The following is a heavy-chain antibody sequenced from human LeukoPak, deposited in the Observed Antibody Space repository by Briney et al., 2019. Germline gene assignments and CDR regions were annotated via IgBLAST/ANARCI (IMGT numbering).Heavy chain of an antibody. CDR2: TSYDGSNK. J-gene: IGHJ3*02. CDR1: GFTFSSYA. CDR3: ASGQTYYYDSSGSADAFDI. Sequence: GGSLRLSCAASGFTFSSYAMHWVRQVRQAPGKGLEWVAVTSYDGSNKHYVDSVKGRFTISRDNSKNMLYPQMNSLRAEDTAVYYCASGQTYYYDSSGSADAFDIWGQGTMVTVSS. D-gene: IGHD3-22*01. V-gene: IGHV3-30*03.